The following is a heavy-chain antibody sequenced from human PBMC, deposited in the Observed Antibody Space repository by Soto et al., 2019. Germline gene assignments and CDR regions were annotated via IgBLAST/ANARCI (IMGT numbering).Heavy chain of an antibody. J-gene: IGHJ4*02. Sequence: SSETLSLTCTVSGGSISSYYWSWIRQPPGKGLEWIGYVYYSGSTNYNPSLKSRLTISVDTSKNQFSLQLSSLTAADTAVYHCARAPRGGSFFYFDHWGQGTLVTVSS. D-gene: IGHD2-15*01. CDR1: GGSISSYY. V-gene: IGHV4-59*01. CDR2: VYYSGST. CDR3: ARAPRGGSFFYFDH.